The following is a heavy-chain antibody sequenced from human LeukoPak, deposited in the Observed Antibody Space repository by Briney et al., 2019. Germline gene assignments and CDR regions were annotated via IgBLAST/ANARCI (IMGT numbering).Heavy chain of an antibody. Sequence: GGSLRLSCAVSGFTFSSYGMNWVRQAPGKGLEWVSSISSSSSYIYYADSVKGRFTISRDNAKNSLYLQMNSLRAEDTAVYYCAELGITMIGGVWGKGTTVTISS. D-gene: IGHD3-10*02. CDR2: ISSSSSYI. J-gene: IGHJ6*04. V-gene: IGHV3-21*01. CDR3: AELGITMIGGV. CDR1: GFTFSSYG.